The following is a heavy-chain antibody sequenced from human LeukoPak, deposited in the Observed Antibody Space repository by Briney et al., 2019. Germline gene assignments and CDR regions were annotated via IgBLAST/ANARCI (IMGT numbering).Heavy chain of an antibody. V-gene: IGHV3-11*06. J-gene: IGHJ5*02. CDR3: ARGGIEDCCDP. CDR1: GLTFSDYY. Sequence: GGSLRLSCAASGLTFSDYYMSWIRKAPGKGLEWVSYISSSSSYPNYADSVKGRFPISRDNAKNSLYLQMNSLRAEDTAVYYCARGGIEDCCDPWGQGTLVTVSS. CDR2: ISSSSSYP. D-gene: IGHD6-13*01.